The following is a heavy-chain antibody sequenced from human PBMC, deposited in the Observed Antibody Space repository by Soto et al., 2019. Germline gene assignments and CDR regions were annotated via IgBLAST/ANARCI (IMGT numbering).Heavy chain of an antibody. V-gene: IGHV3-48*02. CDR3: ARQAPNTYYYDSSGTQPIDY. D-gene: IGHD3-22*01. J-gene: IGHJ4*02. CDR2: ISGGGTTI. Sequence: DVQLAESGGGLVQPGGSLRLSCAASGFTFSSYSLNWVRQAPGKGLEWISYISGGGTTIYYADSVKGRFTISRDSAKNLLYLQMNSLRDEDTAVYYCARQAPNTYYYDSSGTQPIDYWGQGTLVTVSS. CDR1: GFTFSSYS.